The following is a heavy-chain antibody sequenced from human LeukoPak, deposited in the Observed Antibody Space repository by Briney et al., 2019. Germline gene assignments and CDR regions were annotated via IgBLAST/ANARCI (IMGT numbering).Heavy chain of an antibody. J-gene: IGHJ6*02. CDR2: ISYVGDDQ. CDR1: GFTFSSYG. D-gene: IGHD6-13*01. V-gene: IGHV3-30*03. Sequence: GGSLRLSCAASGFTFSSYGIHWVRQAPGKGLEWVAVISYVGDDQFYAESVKGRFTISRDNSEKTVFLQMNSLRGEDTAVYYCATDRSSRPPYYYGIDVWGQGTTVIVSS. CDR3: ATDRSSRPPYYYGIDV.